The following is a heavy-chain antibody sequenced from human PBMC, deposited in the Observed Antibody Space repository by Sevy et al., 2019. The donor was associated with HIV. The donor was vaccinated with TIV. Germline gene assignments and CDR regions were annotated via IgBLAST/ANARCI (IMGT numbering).Heavy chain of an antibody. Sequence: GRSLRLSCVASGFTFSDHYMEWVRQAPGKGLEWVGRTRNKADGYTTEYAASVKGRFTISRDESKNSLYVQMNSLKAEDTAVYYCATHAAIAAAGRVFDYWGQGTLVTVSS. CDR3: ATHAAIAAAGRVFDY. CDR1: GFTFSDHY. CDR2: TRNKADGYTT. D-gene: IGHD6-13*01. V-gene: IGHV3-72*01. J-gene: IGHJ4*02.